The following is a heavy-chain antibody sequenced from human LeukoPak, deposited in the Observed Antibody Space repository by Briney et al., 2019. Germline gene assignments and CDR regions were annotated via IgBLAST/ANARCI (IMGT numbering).Heavy chain of an antibody. D-gene: IGHD4-23*01. CDR1: GFTVSSNY. CDR2: INWNGGST. Sequence: GGSLRLSCAASGFTVSSNYMSWVRQAPGKGLEWVSGINWNGGSTGYADSVKGRFTISRDNAKNSLYLQMNSLRAEDTAVYYCARDYGGSSPFDYWGQGTLVTVSS. V-gene: IGHV3-20*04. CDR3: ARDYGGSSPFDY. J-gene: IGHJ4*02.